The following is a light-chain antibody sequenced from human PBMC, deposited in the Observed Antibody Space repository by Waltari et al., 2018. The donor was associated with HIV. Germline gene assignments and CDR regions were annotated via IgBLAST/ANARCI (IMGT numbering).Light chain of an antibody. CDR2: RDD. CDR1: CPEIGSNV. V-gene: IGLV1-47*01. CDR3: STWDNSLGTYI. Sequence: QSVLTQPPSASATPGPRVAISCSGPCPEIGSNVVYWYLLLPGTTPKLLISRDDQRPSGVPDRFSGSKSDSSASLAVTDLRSEDEGEYFCSTWDNSLGTYIFGGGTKLTVL. J-gene: IGLJ2*01.